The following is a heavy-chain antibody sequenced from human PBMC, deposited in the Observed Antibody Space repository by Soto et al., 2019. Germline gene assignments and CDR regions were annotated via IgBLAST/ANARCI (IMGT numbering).Heavy chain of an antibody. CDR3: ARGDGYQTEGRFDY. D-gene: IGHD2-21*01. J-gene: IGHJ4*02. CDR1: GFTFSSYG. CDR2: IWYDGSNK. V-gene: IGHV3-33*01. Sequence: GGSLRLSCAASGFTFSSYGMHWVRQAPGKGLEWVAVIWYDGSNKYYADSVKGRFTISRDNSKNTLYLQMNSLRAEDTAVYYCARGDGYQTEGRFDYWGQGTLVTVSS.